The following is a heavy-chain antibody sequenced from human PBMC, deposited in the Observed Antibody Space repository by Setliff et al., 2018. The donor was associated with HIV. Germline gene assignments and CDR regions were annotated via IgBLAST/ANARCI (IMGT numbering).Heavy chain of an antibody. Sequence: SETLSLTCTVSGVSISTYYWIWIRQSPGKGLEWIGYIYSSGSTNSNPSLSSRVSMSVDTSKSQFSLKLTSVTAADTAVYYCASGNHSAYEIWGQGTMVTV. V-gene: IGHV4-59*01. J-gene: IGHJ3*02. CDR1: GVSISTYY. CDR3: ASGNHSAYEI. CDR2: IYSSGST.